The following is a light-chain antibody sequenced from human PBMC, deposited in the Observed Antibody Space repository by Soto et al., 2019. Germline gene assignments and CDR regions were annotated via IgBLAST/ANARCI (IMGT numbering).Light chain of an antibody. CDR2: AAS. Sequence: EIVLTQSPATLSVSPGERATLSCRASQSITSNLAWYQQKPGQAPRLLIYAASTRATGIPARFSGSGSGTDFTLTISRLEPEDFAVYYCQQYGSSPPITFGQGTRLEIK. V-gene: IGKV3-20*01. CDR1: QSITSN. CDR3: QQYGSSPPIT. J-gene: IGKJ5*01.